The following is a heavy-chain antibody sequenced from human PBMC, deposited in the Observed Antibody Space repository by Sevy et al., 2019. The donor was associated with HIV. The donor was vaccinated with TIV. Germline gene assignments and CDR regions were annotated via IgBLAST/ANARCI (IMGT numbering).Heavy chain of an antibody. V-gene: IGHV4-4*07. Sequence: SKTLSLTCTVSGDSISNYYWSWIRQPAGKGLEWIGRIYSSGSTKYNPSLKSRVIMSVDTSKNQFSLKVISVTAADTAVYYCARELRRTIFGDLSPWFDPWGQGTLVTVSS. CDR1: GDSISNYY. J-gene: IGHJ5*02. D-gene: IGHD3-3*01. CDR3: ARELRRTIFGDLSPWFDP. CDR2: IYSSGST.